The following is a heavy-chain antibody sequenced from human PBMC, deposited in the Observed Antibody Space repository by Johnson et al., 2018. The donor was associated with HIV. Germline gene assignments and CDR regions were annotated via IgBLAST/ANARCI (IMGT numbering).Heavy chain of an antibody. CDR3: ARDQNIVLMVYAAPGAFDI. CDR1: GFTFSSYW. CDR2: IKQDGSEK. V-gene: IGHV3-7*01. J-gene: IGHJ3*02. Sequence: VQLVESGGGLVQPGGSLRLSCAASGFTFSSYWMSWVRQAPGKGLEWVANIKQDGSEKYYVDSVKGRFTISRDNSKNTLYLQMNSLRAEDTAVYYCARDQNIVLMVYAAPGAFDIWGQGTMVTVSS. D-gene: IGHD2-8*01.